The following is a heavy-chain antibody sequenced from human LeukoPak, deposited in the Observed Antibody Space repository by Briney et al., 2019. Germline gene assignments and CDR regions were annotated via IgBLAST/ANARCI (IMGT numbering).Heavy chain of an antibody. D-gene: IGHD3-22*01. CDR1: GYSISSSRYY. CDR3: ARRYDDASRYFL. J-gene: IGHJ4*02. CDR2: FYNRGDT. V-gene: IGHV4-39*01. Sequence: PSETLSLTCTVSGYSISSSRYYWGGIRQTPGTGLEWIGSFYNRGDTYYNPSLKSRVTISVDTSNNQFSLKLSSVTAADTAVYYCARRYDDASRYFLWGQGTLVTVSS.